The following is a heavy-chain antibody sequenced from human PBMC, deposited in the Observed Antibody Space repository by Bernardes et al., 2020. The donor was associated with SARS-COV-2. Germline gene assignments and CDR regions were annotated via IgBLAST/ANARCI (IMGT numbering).Heavy chain of an antibody. CDR3: ARRLWDASGNSRRMPLFDP. CDR2: IHWDDVK. CDR1: GFSLSTPGEA. V-gene: IGHV2-5*02. J-gene: IGHJ5*02. Sequence: SGPTLVKPTQTLTLTCTFSGFSLSTPGEAVGWIRQPPGKALEWLALIHWDDVKRYRPSMKTRLTITKDTSKNQVVLTMTDMDPVDTATYYCARRLWDASGNSRRMPLFDPWGQGTLVTVSS. D-gene: IGHD1-26*01.